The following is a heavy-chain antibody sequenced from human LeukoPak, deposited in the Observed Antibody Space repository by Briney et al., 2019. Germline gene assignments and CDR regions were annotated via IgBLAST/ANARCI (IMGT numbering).Heavy chain of an antibody. CDR3: VWGDYYDSSGYYYD. J-gene: IGHJ4*02. D-gene: IGHD3-22*01. Sequence: ASVKVSCKASGYPFTSYGISWVRQAPGQGLEWMGWISAYNGNTNYAQKLQGRVTMTTDTSTSTAYMELRSLRSDDTAVYYCVWGDYYDSSGYYYDWGQGTLVTVSS. V-gene: IGHV1-18*01. CDR2: ISAYNGNT. CDR1: GYPFTSYG.